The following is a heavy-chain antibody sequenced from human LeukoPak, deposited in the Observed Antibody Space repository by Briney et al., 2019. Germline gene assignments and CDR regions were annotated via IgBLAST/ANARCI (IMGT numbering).Heavy chain of an antibody. V-gene: IGHV4-4*02. Sequence: SETLSLTCAVSGGSISSSNWWSWVRQPPGKGLEWIGEIYHSGSTNYNPSLKSRVTISVDKSKNQFSLKLSSVTAADTAVYYCARSGGEPPLRGFDYWGQGTLVTVSS. CDR1: GGSISSSNW. CDR3: ARSGGEPPLRGFDY. D-gene: IGHD3-16*01. J-gene: IGHJ4*02. CDR2: IYHSGST.